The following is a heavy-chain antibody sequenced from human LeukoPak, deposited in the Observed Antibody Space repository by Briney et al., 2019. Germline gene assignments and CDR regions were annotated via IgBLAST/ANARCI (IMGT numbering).Heavy chain of an antibody. CDR1: GFTFDDYA. D-gene: IGHD5-18*01. CDR3: AKSVNTAMTYYFDY. Sequence: PGGSLRLSCAASGFTFDDYAMHWVRQAPGKGLEWVSGISWNGGSIGYADSVKGRFTISRDNAKNSLYLQMNSLRAEDTAVYYCAKSVNTAMTYYFDYWGQGTLVTVSS. V-gene: IGHV3-9*01. CDR2: ISWNGGSI. J-gene: IGHJ4*02.